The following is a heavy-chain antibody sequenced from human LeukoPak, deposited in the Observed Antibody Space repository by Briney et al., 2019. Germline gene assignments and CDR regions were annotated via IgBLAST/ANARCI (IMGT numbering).Heavy chain of an antibody. CDR1: GYTFTSCG. CDR2: ISAYNANT. D-gene: IGHD2-15*01. Sequence: ASMKVSCKASGYTFTSCGITWVRQAPGQGLEWMGWISAYNANTDYAQKLQGRVTMTTDTSTSTAYMELTSLTSDDTAVYYCARGCSGGRCYYAVDMWGQGTMVIVSS. CDR3: ARGCSGGRCYYAVDM. V-gene: IGHV1-18*01. J-gene: IGHJ3*02.